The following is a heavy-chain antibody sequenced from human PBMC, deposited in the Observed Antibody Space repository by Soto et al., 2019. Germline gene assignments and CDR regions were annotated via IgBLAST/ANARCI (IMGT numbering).Heavy chain of an antibody. D-gene: IGHD6-19*01. Sequence: SLRLSCAASGFTFSSYAMHWVRQAPGKGLEWVAVISYDGSNKYYADSVKGRFTISRDNSKNTLYLQMNSLRAEDTAVYYCASLGTRLDYYYYYGMDVWGQGTTVTVSS. CDR1: GFTFSSYA. CDR3: ASLGTRLDYYYYYGMDV. V-gene: IGHV3-30-3*01. J-gene: IGHJ6*02. CDR2: ISYDGSNK.